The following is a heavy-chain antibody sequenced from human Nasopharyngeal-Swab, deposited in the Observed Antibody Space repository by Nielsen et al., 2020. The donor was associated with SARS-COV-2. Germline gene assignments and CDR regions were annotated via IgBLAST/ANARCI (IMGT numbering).Heavy chain of an antibody. D-gene: IGHD3/OR15-3a*01. CDR2: VYYSGST. Sequence: SETLSLTCSVSGDSISSTSYYWAWIRQAPGKGLEWIGSVYYSGSTYYNPSLKSRVTISVDTSKNQFSLKLNSVTAADTAVYYCVSERFVDWLPFDTWGQGTLVTVSS. V-gene: IGHV4-39*07. CDR3: VSERFVDWLPFDT. CDR1: GDSISSTSYY. J-gene: IGHJ4*02.